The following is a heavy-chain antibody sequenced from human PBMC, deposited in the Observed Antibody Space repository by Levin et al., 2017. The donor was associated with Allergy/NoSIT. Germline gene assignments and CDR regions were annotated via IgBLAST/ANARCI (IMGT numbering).Heavy chain of an antibody. CDR1: GYSFTSYG. J-gene: IGHJ4*02. D-gene: IGHD2-2*01. Sequence: ASVKVSCKASGYSFTSYGISWVGQAPGQGLEWMGWIHAYDGNTHFAQKFQGRVALTTDTSATTAYMELRSLRSDDTAVYYCARDAKYVPDYWGQGTLVTVPS. V-gene: IGHV1-18*01. CDR2: IHAYDGNT. CDR3: ARDAKYVPDY.